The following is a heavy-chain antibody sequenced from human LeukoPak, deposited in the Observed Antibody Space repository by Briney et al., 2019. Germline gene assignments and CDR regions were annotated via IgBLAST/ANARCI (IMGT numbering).Heavy chain of an antibody. CDR2: INHSGST. D-gene: IGHD5-18*01. V-gene: IGHV4-34*01. J-gene: IGHJ4*02. CDR3: ARGGYSYGHLDY. Sequence: PSETLSLTCAVYGGSFSGYYWSWIRQPPGKGLEWIGEINHSGSTTYNPSLKSRVTISVDTSKNQFSLKLSSVTAADTAVYYCARGGYSYGHLDYWGQGTLVTVAS. CDR1: GGSFSGYY.